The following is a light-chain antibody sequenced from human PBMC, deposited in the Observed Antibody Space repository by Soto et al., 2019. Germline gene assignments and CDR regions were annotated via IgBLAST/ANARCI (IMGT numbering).Light chain of an antibody. CDR3: QQRSNWPP. Sequence: EIVMTQSPATLSVSPGERATLSCRASQGVSGNLAWYQQKPGQAPRLLIYDASNRATGIPARFSGSGSGTDFTLTISSLEPEDFAVYYCQQRSNWPPFGQGTRLEIK. CDR1: QGVSGN. V-gene: IGKV3-11*01. CDR2: DAS. J-gene: IGKJ5*01.